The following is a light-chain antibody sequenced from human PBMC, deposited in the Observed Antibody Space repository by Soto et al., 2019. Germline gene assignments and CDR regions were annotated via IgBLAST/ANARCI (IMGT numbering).Light chain of an antibody. V-gene: IGKV3-20*01. CDR3: RQYGSSPSYT. Sequence: EIVLTQSPGTLSLSPGERATLSCRASQSLSSSSYLAWYQQKPGQAPRLLIYGASSRATGIPDRFSGCGSATDFTLTISRLEPEDFAVYYCRQYGSSPSYTFGQGTKLEIK. J-gene: IGKJ2*01. CDR2: GAS. CDR1: QSLSSSSY.